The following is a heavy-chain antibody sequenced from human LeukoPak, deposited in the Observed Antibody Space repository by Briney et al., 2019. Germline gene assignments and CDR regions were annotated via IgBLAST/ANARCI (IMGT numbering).Heavy chain of an antibody. CDR3: ARDPHYDSSGYYYVVRYFDY. CDR1: GYTFTSYG. J-gene: IGHJ4*02. Sequence: ASVKVSCKASGYTFTSYGISWVRQAPGHGLEWMGWISACNGNTNYAQKLQGRVTMTTATSTSTAYMELRSLRSDDTAVYYCARDPHYDSSGYYYVVRYFDYWGQGTLVTVSS. CDR2: ISACNGNT. D-gene: IGHD3-22*01. V-gene: IGHV1-18*01.